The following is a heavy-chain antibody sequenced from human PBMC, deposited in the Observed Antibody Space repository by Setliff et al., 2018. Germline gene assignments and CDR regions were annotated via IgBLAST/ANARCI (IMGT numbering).Heavy chain of an antibody. Sequence: ASVKVSCKASGYSFTSYAMNWVRQAPAQGLEWMGWINTNTGNPTYAQGFTGRFVFSLDTSVSTAYLQISSLKAEDTALYYCARVGTGSLLDYWGQGTLVTVSS. V-gene: IGHV7-4-1*02. CDR1: GYSFTSYA. D-gene: IGHD1-1*01. CDR2: INTNTGNP. J-gene: IGHJ4*02. CDR3: ARVGTGSLLDY.